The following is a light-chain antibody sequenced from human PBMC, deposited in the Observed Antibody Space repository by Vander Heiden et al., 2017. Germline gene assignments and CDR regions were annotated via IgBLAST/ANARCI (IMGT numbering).Light chain of an antibody. Sequence: QSVLTQPPSASGTTGQRVTISCSGSRSNLGSNTANGYQQPPGTAPKLLIYSNNQRPSGVPDQFSGSKSGTSASLAISGLQSEDEADYYCAAWDDSLNGHWVFGGGTKLTVL. CDR2: SNN. J-gene: IGLJ3*02. CDR3: AAWDDSLNGHWV. CDR1: RSNLGSNT. V-gene: IGLV1-44*01.